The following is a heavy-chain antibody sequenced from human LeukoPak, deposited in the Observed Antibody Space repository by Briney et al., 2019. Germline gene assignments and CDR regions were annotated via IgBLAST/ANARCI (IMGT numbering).Heavy chain of an antibody. CDR2: ISGSGSDL. Sequence: GSLRLSCVACGFSFSDCYMSWIRQAPGRGLEWISYISGSGSDLYYADSVKGRFTISRDNANNSLYLQMNSLRAEDTAVYYCARSIGYYYTMDVWGQGTTVTVSS. J-gene: IGHJ6*02. CDR3: ARSIGYYYTMDV. CDR1: GFSFSDCY. V-gene: IGHV3-11*01. D-gene: IGHD3-22*01.